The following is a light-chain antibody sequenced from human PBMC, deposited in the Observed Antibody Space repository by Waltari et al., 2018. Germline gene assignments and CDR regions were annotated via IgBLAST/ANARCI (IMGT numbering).Light chain of an antibody. CDR1: HTISIY. CDR3: QQTYIAPYT. CDR2: AAS. Sequence: DIQMTQSPSYLSAYVGDRVTITCLAIHTISIYLNWFQQKSGKAPKLLIYAASSLQSGVPSRFSGSGSGTDFTLIISSLQPEDFATYYCQQTYIAPYTFGQGTKLEI. V-gene: IGKV1-39*01. J-gene: IGKJ2*01.